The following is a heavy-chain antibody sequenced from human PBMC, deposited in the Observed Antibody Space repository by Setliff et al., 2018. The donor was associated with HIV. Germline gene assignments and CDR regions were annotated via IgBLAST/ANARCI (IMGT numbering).Heavy chain of an antibody. J-gene: IGHJ3*02. Sequence: SVKVSCKASGGTFSSYAISWVRQAPGQGLEWMGGIIPIFGTANYAQKFQGRVTITTDESTSTAYMELSSLRSEDTAVYYCARDIGIAAAGDAFDIWGQGTMVTVSS. CDR3: ARDIGIAAAGDAFDI. D-gene: IGHD6-13*01. V-gene: IGHV1-69*05. CDR2: IIPIFGTA. CDR1: GGTFSSYA.